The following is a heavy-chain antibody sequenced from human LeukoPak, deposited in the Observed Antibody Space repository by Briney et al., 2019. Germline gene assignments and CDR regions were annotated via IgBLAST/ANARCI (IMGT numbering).Heavy chain of an antibody. CDR1: GGSINHYH. Sequence: SETLSLTCTASGGSINHYHWNWIRQPPGKGLEWIGYIYYSGSTNYNPSLKSRVTISVDTSNNQFSLKLNSVTAADTAVYYCARARDGYNFYFDYWGQGTLVTVSS. D-gene: IGHD5-24*01. J-gene: IGHJ4*02. CDR2: IYYSGST. V-gene: IGHV4-59*01. CDR3: ARARDGYNFYFDY.